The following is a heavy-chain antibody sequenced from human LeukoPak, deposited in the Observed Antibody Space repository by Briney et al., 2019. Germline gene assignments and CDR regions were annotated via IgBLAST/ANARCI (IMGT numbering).Heavy chain of an antibody. Sequence: ASVKVSCKASGYTFTSYGISWVRQAPGQGLEWMGWISAYNGNTNYAQKLQGRVTMTTDISTSTDYMELRSLRSDDTAVYYCARDHVKVGATNAFDIWGQGTMVTVSS. J-gene: IGHJ3*02. CDR1: GYTFTSYG. CDR3: ARDHVKVGATNAFDI. D-gene: IGHD1-26*01. CDR2: ISAYNGNT. V-gene: IGHV1-18*01.